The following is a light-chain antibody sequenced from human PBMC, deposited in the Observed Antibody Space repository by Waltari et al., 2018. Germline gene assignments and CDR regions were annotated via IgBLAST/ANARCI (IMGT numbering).Light chain of an antibody. CDR3: QQLRSYPRIT. CDR1: QALSIY. CDR2: AAS. J-gene: IGKJ5*01. V-gene: IGKV1-9*01. Sequence: CRASQALSIYLAWYQQKPGKAPNLLIYAASTLQSGVPSRFIGSGSGTEFTLTISSLQPEDFATYYCQQLRSYPRITFGQGTRLDI.